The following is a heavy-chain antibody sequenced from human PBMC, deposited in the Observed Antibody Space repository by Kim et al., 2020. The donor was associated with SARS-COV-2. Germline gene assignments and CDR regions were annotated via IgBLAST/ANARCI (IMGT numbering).Heavy chain of an antibody. J-gene: IGHJ4*02. CDR2: IYYSGST. CDR1: GGSISSSSYY. CDR3: ARLQGWIQLWYFDY. V-gene: IGHV4-39*01. Sequence: SETLSLTCTVSGGSISSSSYYWGWIRQPPGKGLEWIGSIYYSGSTYYNPSLKSRVTISVDTSKNQFSLKLSSVTAADTAVYYCARLQGWIQLWYFDYWGQGTLAT. D-gene: IGHD5-18*01.